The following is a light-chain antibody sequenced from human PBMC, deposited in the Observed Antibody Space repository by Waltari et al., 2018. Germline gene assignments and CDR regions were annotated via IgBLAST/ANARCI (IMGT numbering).Light chain of an antibody. CDR3: SSYAHNNHSV. J-gene: IGLJ1*01. CDR2: EVI. V-gene: IGLV2-8*01. CDR1: NSDVGAYNY. Sequence: QSVLTQPPSATGSPGQSVTISCTGTNSDVGAYNYFSCYHQHPGKVPKLLISEVIKRPTGVPDRVYGSKSGNTASLTVSGIQADDEADYYCSSYAHNNHSVVGTGTKVTVL.